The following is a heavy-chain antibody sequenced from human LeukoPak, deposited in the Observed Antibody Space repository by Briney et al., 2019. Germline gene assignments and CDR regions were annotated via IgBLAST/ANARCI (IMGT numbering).Heavy chain of an antibody. CDR2: ISGSGGST. CDR3: AKAAPGYGSSWYYFYGMDV. Sequence: GGSLRLSGAASGFTFSSFAMSWVRQAPGKGLEWVSAISGSGGSTYYADSVKGRFTISRDNSENTLYLQMNSLRAEDTAVYYCAKAAPGYGSSWYYFYGMDVWGQGTTVTVSS. CDR1: GFTFSSFA. V-gene: IGHV3-23*01. D-gene: IGHD6-13*01. J-gene: IGHJ6*02.